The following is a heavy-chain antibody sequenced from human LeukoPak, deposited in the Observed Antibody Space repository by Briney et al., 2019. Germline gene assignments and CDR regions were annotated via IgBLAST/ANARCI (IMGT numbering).Heavy chain of an antibody. D-gene: IGHD5-18*01. Sequence: ASVKVSCKTSGYTFTGYDMHWVRQAPGQGLEWMGWINPNSGGTNYAQKFQGRFTMTRDTSISTAYMDLSRLRSDDTAVYYCARVPGYSYDYYYMDVWGKGTTVTVSS. J-gene: IGHJ6*03. CDR2: INPNSGGT. V-gene: IGHV1-2*02. CDR3: ARVPGYSYDYYYMDV. CDR1: GYTFTGYD.